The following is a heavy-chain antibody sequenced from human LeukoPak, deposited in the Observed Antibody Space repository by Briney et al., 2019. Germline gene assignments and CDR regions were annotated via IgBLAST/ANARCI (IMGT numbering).Heavy chain of an antibody. J-gene: IGHJ5*02. CDR1: GFTFSTYA. V-gene: IGHV3-74*01. CDR3: AKSYSSAWLWGFDP. D-gene: IGHD6-19*01. Sequence: PGGSLRLSCAASGFTFSTYAMSWVRQAPGKGLVWVSRINSDGSSTSYADSVKGRFTISRDNAKNTLYLQMNSLRAEDTAVYYCAKSYSSAWLWGFDPWGQGTLVTVSS. CDR2: INSDGSST.